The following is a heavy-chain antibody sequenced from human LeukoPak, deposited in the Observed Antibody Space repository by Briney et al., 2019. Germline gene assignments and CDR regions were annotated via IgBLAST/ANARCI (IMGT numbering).Heavy chain of an antibody. V-gene: IGHV1-46*01. J-gene: IGHJ6*02. CDR1: GYTFTSYY. CDR3: ARAYSSSWYPYYYYGMDV. Sequence: GASVKVSCKASGYTFTSYYMRWVRQAPGQGLEWMGIINPSGGSTSYAQKFQGRVTMTRDTSTSTVYMELSSLRSEDTAVYYCARAYSSSWYPYYYYGMDVWGQGTTVTVSS. CDR2: INPSGGST. D-gene: IGHD6-13*01.